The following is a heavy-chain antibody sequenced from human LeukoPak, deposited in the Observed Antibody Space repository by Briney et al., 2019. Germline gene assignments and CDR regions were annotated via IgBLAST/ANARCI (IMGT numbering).Heavy chain of an antibody. CDR3: ARQWVGATTMVGY. V-gene: IGHV5-51*01. Sequence: GESLKISCKGSGYSFTSYWIGWVRQMPGKGLEWMGIIYPGDSDTRYSPSFQGQVTISADQSISTAYLQWSSLKASDPVMYYCARQWVGATTMVGYWGQGTLVTVSS. CDR1: GYSFTSYW. CDR2: IYPGDSDT. J-gene: IGHJ4*02. D-gene: IGHD1-26*01.